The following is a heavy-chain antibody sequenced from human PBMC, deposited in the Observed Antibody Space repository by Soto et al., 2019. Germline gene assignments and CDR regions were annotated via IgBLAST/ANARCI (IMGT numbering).Heavy chain of an antibody. V-gene: IGHV3-23*01. Sequence: GGSLRLSCAASGFTFSSPAISWVRQAPGTGLEWVSTINPTGANTHYADSAKGRFTISRDNSRNTVDLQMNSLRAADTALYYCVSWVSDHFDYWGQGTPVTVSS. CDR1: GFTFSSPA. CDR3: VSWVSDHFDY. J-gene: IGHJ4*02. D-gene: IGHD3-16*01. CDR2: INPTGANT.